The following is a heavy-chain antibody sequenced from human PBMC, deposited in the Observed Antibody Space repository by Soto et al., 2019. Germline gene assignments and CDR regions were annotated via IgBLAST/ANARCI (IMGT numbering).Heavy chain of an antibody. J-gene: IGHJ6*02. CDR3: ARKGIVGATTPYYYYYGMDV. CDR1: GGTFSSYA. V-gene: IGHV1-69*01. Sequence: ASVKVSCKGSGGTFSSYAISWVRQAPGQGLEWMGGIIPIFGTANHAQKFQGRVTITADESTSTAYMELSSLRSEDTAVYYCARKGIVGATTPYYYYYGMDVWGQGTTVTVSS. D-gene: IGHD1-26*01. CDR2: IIPIFGTA.